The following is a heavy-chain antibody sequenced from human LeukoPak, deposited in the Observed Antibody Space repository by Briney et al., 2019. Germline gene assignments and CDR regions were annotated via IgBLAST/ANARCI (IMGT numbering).Heavy chain of an antibody. CDR1: GGSISSGSYY. Sequence: PSQTLSLTCTVSGGSISSGSYYWSWIRQPAGKGLEWIERIYTSGSTNYNPSLKSRVTISVDTSKNQFSLKLSSVTAADTAVYYCARAPKDGYCSSTSCYGGYMDVWGKGTTVTVSS. D-gene: IGHD2-2*03. CDR3: ARAPKDGYCSSTSCYGGYMDV. CDR2: IYTSGST. V-gene: IGHV4-61*02. J-gene: IGHJ6*03.